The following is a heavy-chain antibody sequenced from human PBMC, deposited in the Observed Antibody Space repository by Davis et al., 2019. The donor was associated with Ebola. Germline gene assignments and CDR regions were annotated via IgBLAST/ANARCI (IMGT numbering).Heavy chain of an antibody. V-gene: IGHV3-7*01. CDR3: ARGLYCSSTSCYDYGMDV. CDR2: IKQDGSEK. Sequence: GESLKISCAASGFTFSSYWVSWVRQAPGKGLEWVANIKQDGSEKYYVDSVKGRFTISRDNAKNSLYLQMNSLRAEDTAVYYCARGLYCSSTSCYDYGMDVWGQGTTVTVSS. J-gene: IGHJ6*02. CDR1: GFTFSSYW. D-gene: IGHD2-2*01.